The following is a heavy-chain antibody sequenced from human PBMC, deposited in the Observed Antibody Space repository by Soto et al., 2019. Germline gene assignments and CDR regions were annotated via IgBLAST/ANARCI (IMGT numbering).Heavy chain of an antibody. J-gene: IGHJ5*02. CDR1: GFSLSTTGVG. CDR3: AHVTPFYDFWSDYVAPHLNWFDP. CDR2: IDWNDAK. D-gene: IGHD3-3*01. Sequence: SGPTLVNPTQTLTLTCTFSGFSLSTTGVGVAWIRQPPGKALEWLALIDWNDAKRYSPSLMSRLSISKDTSTNEVFLTLTNMDPVDTATYFCAHVTPFYDFWSDYVAPHLNWFDPWGQGTLVTVSS. V-gene: IGHV2-5*01.